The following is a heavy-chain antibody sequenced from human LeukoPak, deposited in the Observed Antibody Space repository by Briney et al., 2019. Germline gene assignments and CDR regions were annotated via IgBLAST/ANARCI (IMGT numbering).Heavy chain of an antibody. CDR3: AKAVTMVRGVIYYFDY. J-gene: IGHJ4*02. CDR2: ISGSGDST. Sequence: PGGSLRLSCAASGFTFSSYAMSWVRQAPGRGLEWVSAISGSGDSTYYADSVKGRFTISRDNSKNTLYLQMNSLRAEDTAVYYCAKAVTMVRGVIYYFDYWGQGTLVTVSS. D-gene: IGHD3-10*01. V-gene: IGHV3-23*01. CDR1: GFTFSSYA.